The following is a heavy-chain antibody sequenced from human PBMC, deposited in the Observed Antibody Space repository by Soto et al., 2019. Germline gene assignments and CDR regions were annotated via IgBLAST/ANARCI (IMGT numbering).Heavy chain of an antibody. CDR3: ARGYDYDSGGYLFDY. Sequence: SETLSLTCSVSGGSVSSNIYYWTWIRQHPGKGPEWIGHIYYSGSTYYNPSLKSRVTISLDMPKNQFSLKLTSVSAADTAVYYCARGYDYDSGGYLFDYWGQGTLVTVSS. V-gene: IGHV4-31*03. D-gene: IGHD3-22*01. CDR2: IYYSGST. J-gene: IGHJ4*02. CDR1: GGSVSSNIYY.